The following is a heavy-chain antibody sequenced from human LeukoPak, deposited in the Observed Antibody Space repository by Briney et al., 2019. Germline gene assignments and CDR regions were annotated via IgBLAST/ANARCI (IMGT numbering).Heavy chain of an antibody. CDR3: VKALTDDAFDI. Sequence: KTGGSLRLSCSASGFTFSTFPMHWVRQAPGKGLECFSAISRDGDTTYYADSVKGRFTISRDNSKNTLYLQMSSLRPEDTAVYYCVKALTDDAFDIWGQGTMVTVSS. CDR2: ISRDGDTT. J-gene: IGHJ3*02. CDR1: GFTFSTFP. V-gene: IGHV3-64D*06.